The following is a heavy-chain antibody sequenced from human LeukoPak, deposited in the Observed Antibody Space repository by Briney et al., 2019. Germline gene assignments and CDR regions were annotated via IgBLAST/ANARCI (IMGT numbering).Heavy chain of an antibody. J-gene: IGHJ4*02. CDR3: ARGVRTGGGHYFDY. CDR2: IKKTGSET. D-gene: IGHD7-27*01. CDR1: GFTFSHFW. V-gene: IGHV3-7*01. Sequence: QAGGSLRLSCAASGFTFSHFWMSWVRQAPGKGLEWVAYIKKTGSETYYVDSVKGRFTITRDNTRNSLFLQMYSLRAEDTAVYYCARGVRTGGGHYFDYWGQGTLVTVSS.